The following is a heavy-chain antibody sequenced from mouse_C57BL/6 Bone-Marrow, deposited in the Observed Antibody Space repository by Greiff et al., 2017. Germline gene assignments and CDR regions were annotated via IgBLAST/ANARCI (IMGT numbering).Heavy chain of an antibody. J-gene: IGHJ1*03. CDR2: ISDGGSYT. Sequence: EVKLQESGGGLVKPGGSLKLSCAASGFTFSSYAMSWVRQTPDKRLEWVATISDGGSYTYYPDNVKGRFTITRDNAKNNLYLQMSHLKSEDTAMYYCARIRGWYFDVWGTGTTVTVSS. V-gene: IGHV5-4*03. CDR3: ARIRGWYFDV. CDR1: GFTFSSYA.